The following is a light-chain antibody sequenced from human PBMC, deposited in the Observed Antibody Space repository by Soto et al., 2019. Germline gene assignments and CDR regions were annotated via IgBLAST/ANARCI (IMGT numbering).Light chain of an antibody. V-gene: IGKV3-20*01. CDR1: QSVRNSY. Sequence: EIELTQSPGTLSLSPGERATLSCRASQSVRNSYLAWYQQKPGQAPRLLISGASGRATGIPDRFSGSGSGTDFTLTISRLEPEDFAVYYGQQYGSSPYTFGQGTKLEI. J-gene: IGKJ2*01. CDR3: QQYGSSPYT. CDR2: GAS.